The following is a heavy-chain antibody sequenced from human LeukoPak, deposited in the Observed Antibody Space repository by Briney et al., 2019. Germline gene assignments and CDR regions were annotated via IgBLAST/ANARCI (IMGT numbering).Heavy chain of an antibody. Sequence: IIPIFGTANYAQKFQGRDTITTDESTSTAYMELSSLRSEDTAVYYCARAYSSSSLVFDYWGQGTLVTVSS. CDR3: ARAYSSSSLVFDY. CDR2: IIPIFGTA. V-gene: IGHV1-69*05. J-gene: IGHJ4*02. D-gene: IGHD6-6*01.